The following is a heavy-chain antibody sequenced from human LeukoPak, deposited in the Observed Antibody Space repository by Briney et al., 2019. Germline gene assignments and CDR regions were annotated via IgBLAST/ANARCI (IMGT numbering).Heavy chain of an antibody. Sequence: PGGSLRLSCAVSGFSVSSFGMSWVRQAPGKGLEWISAISLNGETTWYADSVKGWFTISRDNSKNTLYLQLTSLRAEDTAVYYCAQGFSSGWYPYWGQGSLVSVSS. J-gene: IGHJ4*02. CDR1: GFSVSSFG. V-gene: IGHV3-23*01. CDR3: AQGFSSGWYPY. CDR2: ISLNGETT. D-gene: IGHD6-19*01.